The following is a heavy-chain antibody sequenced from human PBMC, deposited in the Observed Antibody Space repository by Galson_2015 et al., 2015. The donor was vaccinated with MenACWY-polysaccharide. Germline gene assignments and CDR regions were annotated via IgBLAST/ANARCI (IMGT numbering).Heavy chain of an antibody. CDR2: AHYSGNT. D-gene: IGHD4-11*01. CDR1: GGSISDTF. V-gene: IGHV4-59*01. Sequence: SETLSLTCTVSGGSISDTFWSWIRQPPGKGLEWIGYAHYSGNTNYSPSLKSRVTMSVDTSKNQFSLNLSSVTAADTAVYYRTRDNNNYGDYWGQGTLVTVSS. J-gene: IGHJ4*02. CDR3: TRDNNNYGDY.